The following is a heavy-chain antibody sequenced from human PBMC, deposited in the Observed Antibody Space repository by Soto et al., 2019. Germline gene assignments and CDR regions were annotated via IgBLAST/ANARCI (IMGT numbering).Heavy chain of an antibody. CDR1: GGSISSGGYY. V-gene: IGHV4-31*03. CDR3: AREDRRDGYNYFDY. CDR2: IYYSGST. J-gene: IGHJ4*02. Sequence: QVQLQESGPGLVKPSQTLSLTCTVSGGSISSGGYYWSWIRQHPGKGLEWIGYIYYSGSTYYNPSLKSRVTITVDTSKNQFSLKLSSVTAADTAVYYCAREDRRDGYNYFDYWGQGTLVTVSS. D-gene: IGHD5-12*01.